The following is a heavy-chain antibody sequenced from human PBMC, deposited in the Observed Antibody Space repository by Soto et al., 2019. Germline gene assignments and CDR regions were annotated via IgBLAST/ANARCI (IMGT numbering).Heavy chain of an antibody. V-gene: IGHV3-30*18. J-gene: IGHJ4*02. CDR1: GFTFSSYG. CDR3: AKDGDTYYDFWSGYYTGQYYFDY. Sequence: VQLVESGGGVVQPGRSLRLSCAASGFTFSSYGMHWVRQAPGKGLEWVAVISYDGSNKYYADSVKGRFTISRDNSKNTLYLQMNSLRAEDTAVYYCAKDGDTYYDFWSGYYTGQYYFDYWGQGTLVTVSS. CDR2: ISYDGSNK. D-gene: IGHD3-3*01.